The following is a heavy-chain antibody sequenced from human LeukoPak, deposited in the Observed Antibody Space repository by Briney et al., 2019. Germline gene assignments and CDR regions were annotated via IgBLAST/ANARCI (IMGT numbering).Heavy chain of an antibody. Sequence: GGSLRLSCAASGFTFSSYDMHWVRQPTGKGLEWVSGIGTTGDTYYPGSVKCRFTITRENAKNALYLQMNSLRAGNTAVYYCDRGLYYYDSSGYYGDTFDIWGQGTMAIVSS. D-gene: IGHD3-22*01. J-gene: IGHJ3*02. CDR1: GFTFSSYD. CDR2: IGTTGDT. V-gene: IGHV3-13*04. CDR3: DRGLYYYDSSGYYGDTFDI.